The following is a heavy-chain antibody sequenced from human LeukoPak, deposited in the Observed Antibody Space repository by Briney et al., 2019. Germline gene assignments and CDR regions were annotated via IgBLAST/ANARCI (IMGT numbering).Heavy chain of an antibody. CDR2: INPNSGGT. CDR3: ARGRSATPPVDY. CDR1: GYTFTGYY. V-gene: IGHV1-2*04. D-gene: IGHD3-10*01. Sequence: RRASVKVSCKASGYTFTGYYMHWVRQAPGQGLEWMGWINPNSGGTNYAQKLQGWVTMTRDTSISTAYMELSRLRSDDTAVYYCARGRSATPPVDYWGQGTLVTVSS. J-gene: IGHJ4*02.